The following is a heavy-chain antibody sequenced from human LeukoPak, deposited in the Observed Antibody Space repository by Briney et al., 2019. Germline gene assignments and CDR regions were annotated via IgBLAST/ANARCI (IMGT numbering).Heavy chain of an antibody. D-gene: IGHD5-12*01. J-gene: IGHJ4*02. CDR1: GYTFTSYG. CDR3: AYPMRKGGYLGGGY. Sequence: ASVKVSCKASGYTFTSYGISWVRQAPGQGLEWMGWISAYNGNTNYAQKLQGRVTMTTDTSTSTAYMELRSLRSDDTAVYYCAYPMRKGGYLGGGYWGQGTLVTVSS. CDR2: ISAYNGNT. V-gene: IGHV1-18*01.